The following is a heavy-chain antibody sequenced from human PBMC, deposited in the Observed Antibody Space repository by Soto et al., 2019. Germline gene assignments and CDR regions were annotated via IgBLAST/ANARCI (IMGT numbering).Heavy chain of an antibody. CDR1: GGTFSIYV. Sequence: SVKVSCKASGGTFSIYVFSWVRQAPGQGPEWIGGITPILTTPNYAQKFQGGVTIVADESTTTVYMELSSLKFEDTAVYYCATSVGIAPTGEDGMDVWGQGTSVNVSS. CDR2: ITPILTTP. D-gene: IGHD2-8*02. CDR3: ATSVGIAPTGEDGMDV. V-gene: IGHV1-69*13. J-gene: IGHJ6*02.